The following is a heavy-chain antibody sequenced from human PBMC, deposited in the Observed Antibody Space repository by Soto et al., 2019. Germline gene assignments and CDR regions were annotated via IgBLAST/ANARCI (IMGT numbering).Heavy chain of an antibody. V-gene: IGHV2-5*01. Sequence: QITLKESGPTLVRPTQTLTLTCTFSGFSLSTSGLGVGWIRQPPGKALEWLALIYWNDDKRYSPSLKARLTLTKDTSKNHVVLTMTNMDPVDTATYYCAHRPSGWYLFDYWGQGTLVTVSS. D-gene: IGHD6-19*01. CDR1: GFSLSTSGLG. CDR3: AHRPSGWYLFDY. CDR2: IYWNDDK. J-gene: IGHJ4*02.